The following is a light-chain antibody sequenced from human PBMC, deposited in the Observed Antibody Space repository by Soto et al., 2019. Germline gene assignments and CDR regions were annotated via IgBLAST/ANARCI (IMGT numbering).Light chain of an antibody. V-gene: IGKV1-9*01. CDR3: QQLNSYPLIT. CDR2: AAS. CDR1: QGISSY. J-gene: IGKJ5*01. Sequence: DIQMTQTPSSLSASVGDRVSISCRATQGISSYLNWYQQKPGKAPKLLIYAASTLQSGVPSRFSGSGSGTDFTLTISSLQPEDFATYYCQQLNSYPLITFGQGTRLEIK.